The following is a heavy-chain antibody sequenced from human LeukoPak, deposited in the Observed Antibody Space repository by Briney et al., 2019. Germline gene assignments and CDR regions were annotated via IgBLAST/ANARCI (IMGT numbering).Heavy chain of an antibody. V-gene: IGHV1-69*13. CDR3: ARSDPIVVVVAAMDP. CDR1: GGTFSSYA. CDR2: IIPIFGTA. Sequence: ASVKVSCKASGGTFSSYAISWVRQAPGQGLEWMGGIIPIFGTANYAQKFQGRVTITADESTSTAYMELSSLRSEDTAVYYCARSDPIVVVVAAMDPWGQGTLVTVSS. J-gene: IGHJ5*02. D-gene: IGHD2-15*01.